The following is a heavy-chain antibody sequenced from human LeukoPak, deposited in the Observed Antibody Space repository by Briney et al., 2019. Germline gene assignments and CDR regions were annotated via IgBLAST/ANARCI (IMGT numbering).Heavy chain of an antibody. CDR2: IYHSGST. J-gene: IGHJ4*02. CDR1: GYSISSGYY. V-gene: IGHV4-38-2*01. Sequence: SETLPLTCAVSGYSISSGYYWGWIRQPPGKGLEWIGSIYHSGSTYYNPSLKSRVTISVDTSKNQFSLKLSSVTAADTAVYYCARLGWGYYDPLGVDYWGQGTLVTVSS. CDR3: ARLGWGYYDPLGVDY. D-gene: IGHD3-3*01.